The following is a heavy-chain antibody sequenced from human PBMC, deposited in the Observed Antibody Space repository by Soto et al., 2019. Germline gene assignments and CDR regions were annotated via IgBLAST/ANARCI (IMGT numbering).Heavy chain of an antibody. CDR1: GGSISSYY. J-gene: IGHJ6*03. V-gene: IGHV4-59*01. CDR2: IYYSGST. D-gene: IGHD3-3*01. CDR3: ARAHDCDFWSGTPGYYYYMDV. Sequence: PSETLSLTCTVSGGSISSYYWSWIRQPPGKGLEWIGYIYYSGSTNYNPSLKSRVTISVDTSKNQFSLKLSSVTAADTAVYYCARAHDCDFWSGTPGYYYYMDVWGKGTTVTVSS.